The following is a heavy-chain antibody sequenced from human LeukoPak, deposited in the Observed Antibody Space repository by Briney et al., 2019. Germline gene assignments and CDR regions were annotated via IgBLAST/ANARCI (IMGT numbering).Heavy chain of an antibody. CDR3: ARGWGDGYNYHYFDY. J-gene: IGHJ4*02. CDR2: IYYSGST. Sequence: PSETLSLTCTVSGGSISSSSFYWGWIRQPPGKGLEWIGSIYYSGSTYYNPSLKSRVTISVDKSKNQFSLKLSSVSAADTAVYYCARGWGDGYNYHYFDYWGQGTLVTVSS. V-gene: IGHV4-39*01. CDR1: GGSISSSSFY. D-gene: IGHD5-24*01.